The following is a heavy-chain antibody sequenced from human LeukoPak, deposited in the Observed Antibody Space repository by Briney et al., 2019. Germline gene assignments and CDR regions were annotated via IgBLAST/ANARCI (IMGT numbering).Heavy chain of an antibody. CDR3: ARGPRGSRLFDY. Sequence: GGSLRLSCAASGFTFSSYGMHWVRQAPGKGLEWVAFIRYDGSNKYYADSVKGRFTISRDNSKNTLYLQMNSLRAEDTAVYYCARGPRGSRLFDYWGQGTLVAVSS. CDR1: GFTFSSYG. D-gene: IGHD6-13*01. J-gene: IGHJ4*02. CDR2: IRYDGSNK. V-gene: IGHV3-30*02.